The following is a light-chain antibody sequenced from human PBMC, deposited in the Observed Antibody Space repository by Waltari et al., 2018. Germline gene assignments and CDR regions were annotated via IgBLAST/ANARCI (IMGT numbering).Light chain of an antibody. J-gene: IGKJ5*01. Sequence: DIVMTQSPLSLPVTPGEPASISCRSSQSLLHTNGFHYLEWYLQRPGQSPTLLIYLGTTRASGVPDRFSGSRSGTDFTLKISSVEAEDVGVYYCMQTLQSPVTFGQGTRLEIK. CDR3: MQTLQSPVT. CDR1: QSLLHTNGFHY. V-gene: IGKV2-28*01. CDR2: LGT.